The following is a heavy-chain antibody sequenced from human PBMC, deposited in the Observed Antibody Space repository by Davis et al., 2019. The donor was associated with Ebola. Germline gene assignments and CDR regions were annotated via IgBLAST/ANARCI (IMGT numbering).Heavy chain of an antibody. D-gene: IGHD6-19*01. CDR3: ARVQFLAVAGLYYFDY. Sequence: GESLKISCAASGFTFSSYGMHWVRQAPGKGLEWVAVISYDGSNKYYADSVKGRFTISRDNSKNTLYLQMNSLRAEDTAVYYCARVQFLAVAGLYYFDYWGQGTLVTVSS. CDR2: ISYDGSNK. CDR1: GFTFSSYG. J-gene: IGHJ4*02. V-gene: IGHV3-30*03.